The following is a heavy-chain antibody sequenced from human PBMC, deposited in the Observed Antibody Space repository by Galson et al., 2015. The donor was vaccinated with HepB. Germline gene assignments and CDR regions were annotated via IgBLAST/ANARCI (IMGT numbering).Heavy chain of an antibody. V-gene: IGHV1-69*13. D-gene: IGHD5-24*01. CDR2: IIPIFGTA. CDR1: GGTFSSYA. Sequence: SVKVSCKASGGTFSSYAINWVRQAPGQGLEWMGGIIPIFGTANYAQKFQGRVTITADESTSTAYMELSSLRSEDTAVYYCATLGAGGYNMYYFDYWGQGTLVTVSS. CDR3: ATLGAGGYNMYYFDY. J-gene: IGHJ4*02.